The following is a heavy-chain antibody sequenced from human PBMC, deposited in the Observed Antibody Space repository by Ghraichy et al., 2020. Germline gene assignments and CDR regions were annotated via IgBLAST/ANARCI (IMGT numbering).Heavy chain of an antibody. Sequence: SQTLSLTCNVSGGSMSVTSYYWTWIRQAPGTGLVWIGSSHFTGATYYNPSLESRVSVSVDTSRNQFSLKLKSVTAADTAVYYCASLTYFYDTSIDYWGRGTLVTVSS. CDR2: SHFTGAT. J-gene: IGHJ4*02. CDR1: GGSMSVTSYY. CDR3: ASLTYFYDTSIDY. D-gene: IGHD3-22*01. V-gene: IGHV4-39*01.